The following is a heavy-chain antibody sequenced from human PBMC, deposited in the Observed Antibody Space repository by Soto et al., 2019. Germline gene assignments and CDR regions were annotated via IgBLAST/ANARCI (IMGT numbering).Heavy chain of an antibody. D-gene: IGHD3-9*01. CDR1: GFTFGDYA. J-gene: IGHJ6*02. CDR3: TPLENDWLQPHYYGMDV. Sequence: SLRLSCTASGFTFGDYAMSWFRQAPGKGLEWVGFIRSKAYGGTTEYAASVKGRFTISRDDSKSIAYLQMNSLKTEDTAVYYCTPLENDWLQPHYYGMDVWGQGTTVTVSS. CDR2: IRSKAYGGTT. V-gene: IGHV3-49*03.